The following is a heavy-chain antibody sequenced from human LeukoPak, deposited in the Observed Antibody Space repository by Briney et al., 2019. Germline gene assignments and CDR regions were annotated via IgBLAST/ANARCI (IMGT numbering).Heavy chain of an antibody. Sequence: ASVKVSCKASGYTFTGYYMHWVRQAPGQGLEWMGWINPNSGGTNYAQKFQGRVTMTRDTSISTAYMELSRLRSDDTAVYYCAITGRRDYYGSGSPGAFDIWGQGTMVTVSS. CDR3: AITGRRDYYGSGSPGAFDI. J-gene: IGHJ3*02. D-gene: IGHD3-10*01. CDR2: INPNSGGT. V-gene: IGHV1-2*02. CDR1: GYTFTGYY.